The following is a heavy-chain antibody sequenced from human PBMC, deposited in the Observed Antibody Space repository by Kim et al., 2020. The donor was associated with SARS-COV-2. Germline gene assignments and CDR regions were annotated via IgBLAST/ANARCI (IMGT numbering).Heavy chain of an antibody. V-gene: IGHV1-18*01. CDR2: ISAYNGNT. D-gene: IGHD5-18*01. CDR1: GYTFTSYG. J-gene: IGHJ6*02. CDR3: ARDPKDTAMVISWYYYGMDV. Sequence: ASVKVSCKASGYTFTSYGISWVRQAPGQGLEWMGWISAYNGNTNYAQKLQGRVTMTTDTSTSTAYMELRSLRSDDTAVYYCARDPKDTAMVISWYYYGMDVWGQGTTVTVSS.